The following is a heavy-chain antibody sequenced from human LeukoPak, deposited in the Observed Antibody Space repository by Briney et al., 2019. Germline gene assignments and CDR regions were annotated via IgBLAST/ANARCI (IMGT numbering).Heavy chain of an antibody. Sequence: PGGSLRLSCAASGFTFSNYWMHWVRQAPGKGPVWVSRINTDGSGTTYADSVKGRFSISRDNAKNTLYLQMNSLRAEDTAVYYCARGPAAGPSWGQGTLVTVSS. D-gene: IGHD6-13*01. V-gene: IGHV3-74*01. CDR1: GFTFSNYW. CDR3: ARGPAAGPS. J-gene: IGHJ4*02. CDR2: INTDGSGT.